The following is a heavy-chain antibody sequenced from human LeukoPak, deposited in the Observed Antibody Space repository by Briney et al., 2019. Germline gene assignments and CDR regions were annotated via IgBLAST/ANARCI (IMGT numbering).Heavy chain of an antibody. V-gene: IGHV3-21*01. Sequence: PGGSLRLSCAASGFTFSSYSMNWVRQAPGKGLEWVSSISSSSSYIYYADSVKGRFTISRDNAKNSLYLQMNSLRAEDTAVYYCARAPESGHFRPTYMDVWGKGTTVTVSS. CDR1: GFTFSSYS. CDR2: ISSSSSYI. CDR3: ARAPESGHFRPTYMDV. D-gene: IGHD3-3*01. J-gene: IGHJ6*03.